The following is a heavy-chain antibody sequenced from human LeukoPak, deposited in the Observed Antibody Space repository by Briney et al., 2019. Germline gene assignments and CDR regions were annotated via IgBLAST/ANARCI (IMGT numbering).Heavy chain of an antibody. CDR1: GFTFSSYG. Sequence: PGRSLRLSCAASGFTFSSYGMHWVRQAPGKGLEWVAVISYDGSNKYYADSVKGRFTISRDNSKNTLYLQMNSLRAEDTAVYYCGKSIAVAGDVAFDIWGQGTMVTVS. CDR3: GKSIAVAGDVAFDI. CDR2: ISYDGSNK. D-gene: IGHD6-19*01. J-gene: IGHJ3*02. V-gene: IGHV3-30*18.